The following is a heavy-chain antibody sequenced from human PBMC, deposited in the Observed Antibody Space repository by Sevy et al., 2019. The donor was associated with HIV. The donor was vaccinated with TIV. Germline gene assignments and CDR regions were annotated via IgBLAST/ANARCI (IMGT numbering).Heavy chain of an antibody. CDR3: AGQSVGWYNWFDP. Sequence: ASVKVSCQASGYNFYIHWVRQAPGQGLKGMGRVTPNNGATTYAQRLQGRVAMTMDTSISTAYMALRGLKSDDTATYYCAGQSVGWYNWFDPWGQGTLVTVSS. D-gene: IGHD6-19*01. CDR2: VTPNNGAT. J-gene: IGHJ5*02. CDR1: GYNFY. V-gene: IGHV1-2*06.